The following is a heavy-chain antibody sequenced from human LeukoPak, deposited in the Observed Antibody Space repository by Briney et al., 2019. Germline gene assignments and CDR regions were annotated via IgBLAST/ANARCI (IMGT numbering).Heavy chain of an antibody. CDR3: ARGVNGDSRFDP. Sequence: GGSLRLSCAASGFTFSDYYMSWIRQAPGKGLVWVSRISSDGSNTRYADSVKGRFTISRDNAKKTLYLQMNSLRAEDTAVYYCARGVNGDSRFDPWGQGTLVTVSS. V-gene: IGHV3-74*01. D-gene: IGHD4-17*01. CDR2: ISSDGSNT. J-gene: IGHJ5*02. CDR1: GFTFSDYY.